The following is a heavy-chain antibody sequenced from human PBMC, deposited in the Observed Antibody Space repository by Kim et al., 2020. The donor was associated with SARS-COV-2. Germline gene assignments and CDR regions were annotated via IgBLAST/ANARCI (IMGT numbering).Heavy chain of an antibody. Sequence: ASVKVSCKASGYTFTSYDSNWVRQATGQGLDWMGWMNPNSGNTGYAQKFQGRVTMTRNTSISTAYMELSSLRSEDTAVYYCARGPRFTIFGVVMDYYYGMDVWGQGTTVTVSS. J-gene: IGHJ6*02. V-gene: IGHV1-8*01. CDR3: ARGPRFTIFGVVMDYYYGMDV. CDR1: GYTFTSYD. CDR2: MNPNSGNT. D-gene: IGHD3-3*01.